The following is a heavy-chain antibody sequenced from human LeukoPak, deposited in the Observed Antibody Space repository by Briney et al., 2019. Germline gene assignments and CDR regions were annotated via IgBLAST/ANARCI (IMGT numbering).Heavy chain of an antibody. V-gene: IGHV3-33*01. Sequence: PGRSLRLSCAASGFTFSSYGMHWVRQAPGKGLEWVAVIWYDGSNKYYADSVKGRFTISRDNSKNTLYLQMNSLRAEDTAVYYCARDPGYYDSSGYSSGRDFWGQGTTVTVSS. J-gene: IGHJ6*02. D-gene: IGHD3-22*01. CDR2: IWYDGSNK. CDR1: GFTFSSYG. CDR3: ARDPGYYDSSGYSSGRDF.